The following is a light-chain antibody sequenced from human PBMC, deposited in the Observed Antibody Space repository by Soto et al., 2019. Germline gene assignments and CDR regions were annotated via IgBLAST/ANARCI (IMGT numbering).Light chain of an antibody. CDR3: QQYYNTPLT. CDR2: CAS. V-gene: IGKV4-1*01. J-gene: IGKJ4*01. Sequence: DIVMTQSPDSLAVSLGERATINCKSSQSVLYSSNNKNYLAWYQQKPGQPPKLLIYCASTRQSGVPDRFSGSGSGTDFTLTISSLQAEDVAAYYCQQYYNTPLTFGGGTKVEIK. CDR1: QSVLYSSNNKNY.